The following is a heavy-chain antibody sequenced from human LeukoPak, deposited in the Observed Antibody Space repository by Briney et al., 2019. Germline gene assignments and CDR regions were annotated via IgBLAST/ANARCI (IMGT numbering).Heavy chain of an antibody. CDR1: GGSFSDHN. D-gene: IGHD2-8*02. CDR2: IDHSGRT. CDR3: ARRGYYPGSDN. V-gene: IGHV4-34*01. Sequence: NPSETLSLTCAVYGGSFSDHNWSWIRQPPDKGLEWIGEIDHSGRTDYNPSLKSRVIISIDTSKNQFSLKLSSVIAADTAVYFCARRGYYPGSDNWGQGTLVTVSS. J-gene: IGHJ4*02.